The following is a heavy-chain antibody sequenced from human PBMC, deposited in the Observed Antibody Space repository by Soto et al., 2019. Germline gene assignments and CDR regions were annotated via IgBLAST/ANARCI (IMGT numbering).Heavy chain of an antibody. CDR1: GGSISSTSYY. CDR3: ARPESSGWYGAPEY. J-gene: IGHJ4*02. D-gene: IGHD6-19*01. V-gene: IGHV4-39*01. CDR2: IYYTGST. Sequence: PSETLSLTCTVSGGSISSTSYYWAWIRQPPGKGLEWMGSIYYTGSTYYNPSLKSRVTISVDTSKNQFSLKLSSVTAADPAVYYCARPESSGWYGAPEYWGQGTLVTVSS.